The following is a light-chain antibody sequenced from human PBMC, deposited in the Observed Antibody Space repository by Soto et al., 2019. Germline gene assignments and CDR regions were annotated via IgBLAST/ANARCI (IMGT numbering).Light chain of an antibody. CDR1: SRDVGNYNY. CDR3: SSYTSTSSLV. V-gene: IGLV2-14*01. Sequence: QSVLTQPASVSGSPGQSITISCTGTSRDVGNYNYVSWYQQHPGKAPKLMIYDVTTRPSGVSNRFSGSKSGNTASLTISGLQAEDEANYYCSSYTSTSSLVFGGGTKLTVL. CDR2: DVT. J-gene: IGLJ3*02.